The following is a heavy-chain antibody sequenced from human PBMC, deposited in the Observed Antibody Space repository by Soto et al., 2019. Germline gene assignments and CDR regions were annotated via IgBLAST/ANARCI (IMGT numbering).Heavy chain of an antibody. J-gene: IGHJ4*02. CDR2: ISIDGST. Sequence: EVQLVESGGGLVQPGGSLRLSCAASGFSVSNLFMTWVRQAPGKGLEWVPVISIDGSTYYSDSVTGRFTISRDNSKNTLDLEMNSLRAGDTAVYYCVRDTLGGAYDFRHGGQGTLVTVSS. CDR1: GFSVSNLF. D-gene: IGHD3-3*01. V-gene: IGHV3-66*01. CDR3: VRDTLGGAYDFRH.